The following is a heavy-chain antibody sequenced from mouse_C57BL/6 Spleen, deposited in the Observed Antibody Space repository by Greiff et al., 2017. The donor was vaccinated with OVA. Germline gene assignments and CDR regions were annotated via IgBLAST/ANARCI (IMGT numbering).Heavy chain of an antibody. J-gene: IGHJ1*03. Sequence: QVQLQQSGAELMKPGASVKLSCKATGYTFTGYWIEWVKQRPGHGLEWIGEILPGSGSTNYNEKFKGKATFTADTSSNTAYMQLSSLTTEDSAIYYCARARNYGSSYPCWYFDVWGTGTTVTVSS. CDR2: ILPGSGST. V-gene: IGHV1-9*01. CDR1: GYTFTGYW. D-gene: IGHD1-1*01. CDR3: ARARNYGSSYPCWYFDV.